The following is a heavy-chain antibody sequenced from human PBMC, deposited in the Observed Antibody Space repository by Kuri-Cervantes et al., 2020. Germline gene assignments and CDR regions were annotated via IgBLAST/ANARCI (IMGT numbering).Heavy chain of an antibody. V-gene: IGHV3-13*01. J-gene: IGHJ6*02. CDR1: GFTFSSYD. D-gene: IGHD5-18*01. CDR3: ARAGRGYSYGFLLSSEAYGMDV. Sequence: GGSLRLSCAASGFTFSSYDMHWVRQATGKGLEWVSAIGTAGDTYYPGSVKGRFTISRENAKNSLYLQMNSPRAGDTAVYYCARAGRGYSYGFLLSSEAYGMDVWGQGTTVTVSS. CDR2: IGTAGDT.